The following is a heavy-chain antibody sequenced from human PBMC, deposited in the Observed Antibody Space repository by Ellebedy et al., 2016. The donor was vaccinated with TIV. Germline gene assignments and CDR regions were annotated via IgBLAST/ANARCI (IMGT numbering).Heavy chain of an antibody. J-gene: IGHJ4*02. Sequence: PGGSLRLSCAASGFTFINYSVNWVRQAPGKGLEWVASITSGSSTHYVDSVKGRFTISRDNAKHTLYLQMNSLRGEDTAVYYCVSSSPVIDYWGQGTLVTVSS. CDR3: VSSSPVIDY. CDR1: GFTFINYS. D-gene: IGHD6-13*01. V-gene: IGHV3-48*04. CDR2: ITSGSST.